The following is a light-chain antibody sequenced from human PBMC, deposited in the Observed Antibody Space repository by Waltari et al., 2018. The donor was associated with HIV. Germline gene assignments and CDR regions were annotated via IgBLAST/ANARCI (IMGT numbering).Light chain of an antibody. CDR1: SSNIVSNT. Sequence: QSVLTQPPSASGTPGQRVTIPCSGSSSNIVSNTVNWYQQLPGTAPKLLIYRNNQRPAGVPDRFSGSKSGTSASLAISGLQSEDEADYYCAAWDDSLNGYVFGTGTKVTVL. J-gene: IGLJ1*01. V-gene: IGLV1-44*01. CDR3: AAWDDSLNGYV. CDR2: RNN.